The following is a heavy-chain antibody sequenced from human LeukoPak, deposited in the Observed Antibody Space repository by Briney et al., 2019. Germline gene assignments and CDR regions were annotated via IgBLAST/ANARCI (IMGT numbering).Heavy chain of an antibody. D-gene: IGHD3-10*01. CDR3: ALIMVTGPDAFDI. J-gene: IGHJ3*02. CDR1: GYSFTSYW. Sequence: GESLRISCKGSGYSFTSYWISWVRQMPGKGLEWMGRIDPRDSYTNYSPSFQGHVTISADKSISTAYLQWSSLKASDTAMYYCALIMVTGPDAFDIRGQGTMVTVSS. CDR2: IDPRDSYT. V-gene: IGHV5-10-1*01.